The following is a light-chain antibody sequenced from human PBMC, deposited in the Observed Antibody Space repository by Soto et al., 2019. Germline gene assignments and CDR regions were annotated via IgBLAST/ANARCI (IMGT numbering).Light chain of an antibody. Sequence: DTVMTQSPDSLAVSLGERATINCKSSQSVLYSSNNKNYLAWYQQKPGQPPKLLIYWASTRDSGVPDRVSGSGSGTDFTLTISSLQAEDVAVYYCQQYYSTPPTFGGGTKVEIK. CDR3: QQYYSTPPT. CDR1: QSVLYSSNNKNY. V-gene: IGKV4-1*01. J-gene: IGKJ4*01. CDR2: WAS.